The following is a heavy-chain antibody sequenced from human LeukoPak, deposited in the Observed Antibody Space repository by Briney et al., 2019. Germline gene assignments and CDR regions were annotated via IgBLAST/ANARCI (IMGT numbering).Heavy chain of an antibody. D-gene: IGHD2-15*01. J-gene: IGHJ6*02. CDR3: ARDGSQYCSGGSCYFLWYRSLYYYYYGMDV. CDR1: GFTFSSHS. CDR2: ISDDTYNI. Sequence: GGSLRLSCAASGFTFSSHSMSWVRQAPGRGLEWVSFISDDTYNIYYADSVRGRFTVSRDNARNSLYLQRNRLRAEDTAVYYCARDGSQYCSGGSCYFLWYRSLYYYYYGMDVWGQGTTVTVSS. V-gene: IGHV3-48*01.